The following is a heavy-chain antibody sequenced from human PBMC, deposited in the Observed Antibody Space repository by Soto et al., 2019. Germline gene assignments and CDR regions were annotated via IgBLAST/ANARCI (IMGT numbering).Heavy chain of an antibody. CDR1: GYTFTSYG. D-gene: IGHD2-21*02. Sequence: ASVKISCKASGYTFTSYGISWVRQAPGQGLEWMGWISAYNGNTNYAQKLQGRVTMTTDTSTSTAYMELRSLRSDDTAVYYCARVPPIVVVTVSYYGMEVWGEGTKVTVS. CDR3: ARVPPIVVVTVSYYGMEV. J-gene: IGHJ6*02. V-gene: IGHV1-18*04. CDR2: ISAYNGNT.